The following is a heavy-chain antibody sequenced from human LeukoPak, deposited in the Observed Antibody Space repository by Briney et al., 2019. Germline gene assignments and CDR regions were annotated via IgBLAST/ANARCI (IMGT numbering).Heavy chain of an antibody. Sequence: PSETLPLTCAVYGGSFSGYYWSWIRQPPGKGLEWIGEINHSGSTNYNPSLKSRVTISVDTSKNQFSLKLSSVTAADTAVYYCARGCFESKQQWLVRGNWFDPWGQGTLVTVSS. CDR3: ARGCFESKQQWLVRGNWFDP. CDR2: INHSGST. D-gene: IGHD6-19*01. J-gene: IGHJ5*02. V-gene: IGHV4-34*01. CDR1: GGSFSGYY.